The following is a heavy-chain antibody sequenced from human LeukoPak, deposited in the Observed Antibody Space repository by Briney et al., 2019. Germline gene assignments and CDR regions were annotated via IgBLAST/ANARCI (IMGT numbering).Heavy chain of an antibody. CDR1: GGSFSGYY. Sequence: SETLSLTCAVYGGSFSGYYWSWIRQPPGKGLEWIGEINHSGSTNYNPSLKSRVTISVDTSKNQFSLKLSSVTAADTAVYYCARGGHYRAMVRGIPFDYWGQGTLVTVSS. D-gene: IGHD3-10*01. CDR3: ARGGHYRAMVRGIPFDY. J-gene: IGHJ4*02. V-gene: IGHV4-34*01. CDR2: INHSGST.